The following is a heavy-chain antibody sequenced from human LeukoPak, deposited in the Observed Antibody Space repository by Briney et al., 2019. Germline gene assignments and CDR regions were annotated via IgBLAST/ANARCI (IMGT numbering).Heavy chain of an antibody. CDR3: ARLIYGGNSVGAFDI. D-gene: IGHD4-23*01. CDR1: GYRFTSYW. Sequence: NHGGSLKISCKGSGYRFTSYWIGWVRPMPGKGLEWMGIIYPGDSDTRYSPSFQGQVTISADKSISTAYLQWSSLKAPDTAMYYCARLIYGGNSVGAFDIWGQGTMVTVSS. J-gene: IGHJ3*02. V-gene: IGHV5-51*01. CDR2: IYPGDSDT.